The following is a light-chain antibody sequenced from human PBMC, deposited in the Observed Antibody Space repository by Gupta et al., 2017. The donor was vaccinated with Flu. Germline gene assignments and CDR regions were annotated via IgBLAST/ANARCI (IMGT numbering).Light chain of an antibody. J-gene: IGKJ2*01. Sequence: GDRVTITGRASQGISNHLAWYQQKPGEVPRLLIYAASTLQSGAPSRFSGSGSGTDFTLTISSLQPEDVATYYCQKYNSAPNTFGQGTKLEI. CDR1: QGISNH. CDR3: QKYNSAPNT. CDR2: AAS. V-gene: IGKV1-27*01.